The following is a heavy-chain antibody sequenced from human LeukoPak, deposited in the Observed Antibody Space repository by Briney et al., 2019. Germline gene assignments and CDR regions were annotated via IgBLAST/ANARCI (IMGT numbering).Heavy chain of an antibody. D-gene: IGHD6-13*01. J-gene: IGHJ4*02. CDR3: ARPRRGSSWYDY. CDR2: INPNRGGT. V-gene: IGHV1-2*06. Sequence: GASVKVSCKASGYTFTGYYMHWVRQAPGQGLEWMGRINPNRGGTNYAQKFQGRVTMTRDTSISTAYMELSRLRSDDTAVYYCARPRRGSSWYDYWGQGTLVTVPS. CDR1: GYTFTGYY.